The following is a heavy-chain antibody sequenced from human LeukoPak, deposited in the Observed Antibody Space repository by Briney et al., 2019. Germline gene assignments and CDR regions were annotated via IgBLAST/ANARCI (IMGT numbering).Heavy chain of an antibody. CDR1: GLTFSSYA. V-gene: IGHV3-23*01. D-gene: IGHD6-13*01. Sequence: PGGSLRLSCAASGLTFSSYAMSWVRQAPGKGLEWVSTISGSGGSTYYADSVKGRFTISRDNSKSTLYLQMNSLRAEDTALYYCAKGRVTAAGPSDWGQGTLVTVSS. CDR2: ISGSGGST. CDR3: AKGRVTAAGPSD. J-gene: IGHJ4*02.